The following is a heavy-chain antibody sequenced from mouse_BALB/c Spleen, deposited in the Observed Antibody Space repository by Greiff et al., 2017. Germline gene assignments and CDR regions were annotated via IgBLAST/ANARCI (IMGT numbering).Heavy chain of an antibody. Sequence: EVQLVESGGGLVKPGGSLKLSCAASGFTFSSYGMSWVRQTPDKRLEWVATISSGGSYTYYPDSVKGRFTISRDNAKNTLYLQMSSLKSEDTAMYYCARQGGIYYDYGYYFDYWGQGTTLTVSS. D-gene: IGHD2-4*01. V-gene: IGHV5-6*01. CDR1: GFTFSSYG. J-gene: IGHJ2*01. CDR2: ISSGGSYT. CDR3: ARQGGIYYDYGYYFDY.